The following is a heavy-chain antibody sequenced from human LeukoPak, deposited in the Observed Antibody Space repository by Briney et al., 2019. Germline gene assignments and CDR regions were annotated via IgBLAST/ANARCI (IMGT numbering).Heavy chain of an antibody. V-gene: IGHV1-2*02. D-gene: IGHD4-17*01. CDR2: INPNSGGT. CDR3: ARDDYGGYFDAFDI. J-gene: IGHJ3*02. Sequence: GASVKVSCKASGYTFTGYYMHWVRQAPGQGLEWMGWINPNSGGTNYAQKFQGRVTMTRDTSISTAYMELSRLRSDDTAVYYCARDDYGGYFDAFDIWGQGTMVTVSS. CDR1: GYTFTGYY.